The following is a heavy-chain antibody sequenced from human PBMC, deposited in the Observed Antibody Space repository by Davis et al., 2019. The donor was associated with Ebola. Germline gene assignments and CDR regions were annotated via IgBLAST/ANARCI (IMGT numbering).Heavy chain of an antibody. V-gene: IGHV3-7*03. D-gene: IGHD6-13*01. CDR2: IKQDGSEK. J-gene: IGHJ4*02. Sequence: GESLKISCAASGFTFSSYWIHWVRQAPGKGLEWVANIKQDGSEKYYVDSVKGRFTISRDNAKNSLYLQMNSLRAEDTAVYYCARVSSAAGVDYWGQGTLVTVSS. CDR3: ARVSSAAGVDY. CDR1: GFTFSSYW.